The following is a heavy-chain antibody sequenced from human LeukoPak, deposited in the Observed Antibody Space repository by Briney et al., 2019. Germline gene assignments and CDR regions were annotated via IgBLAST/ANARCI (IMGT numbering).Heavy chain of an antibody. V-gene: IGHV1-2*05. CDR3: ARDRYDYDSNNDYYYYYDMDD. Sequence: KVSRKASGITLSSYAISWVRQASRQGLEWMGRINPNSGGKNYAQELQGRGTMTRDTSISTAYMELSRLRSDDAGVYYCARDRYDYDSNNDYYYYYDMDDWGKGTTVTVSS. CDR2: INPNSGGK. D-gene: IGHD3-22*01. J-gene: IGHJ6*03. CDR1: GITLSSYA.